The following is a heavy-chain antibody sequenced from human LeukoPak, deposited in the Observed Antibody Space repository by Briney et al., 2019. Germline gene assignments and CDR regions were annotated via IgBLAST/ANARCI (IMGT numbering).Heavy chain of an antibody. Sequence: GGSLRLSCAASRFPFSSYWMHWVRQAPGKGLVWVSRINSDGSRTNYADSVKGRFTISRDNAKNTLYLQMNSLRAEDTAVYYCARPSGTWGAFDIWGQGTMVTVSS. CDR2: INSDGSRT. J-gene: IGHJ3*02. CDR1: RFPFSSYW. D-gene: IGHD1-7*01. V-gene: IGHV3-74*01. CDR3: ARPSGTWGAFDI.